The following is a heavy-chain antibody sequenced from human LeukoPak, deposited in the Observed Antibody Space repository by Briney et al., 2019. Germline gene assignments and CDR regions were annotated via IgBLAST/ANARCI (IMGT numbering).Heavy chain of an antibody. CDR1: GFTLSDYY. CDR2: ISGSGGST. D-gene: IGHD2-2*01. CDR3: AKDLRLRGIVVVPAAFG. V-gene: IGHV3-23*01. Sequence: GGSLRLSCAASGFTLSDYYMSWIRQAPGKGLEWVSAISGSGGSTYYADSVKGRFTISRDNSKNTLYLQMNSLRAEDTAVYYCAKDLRLRGIVVVPAAFGWGQGTLVTVSS. J-gene: IGHJ4*02.